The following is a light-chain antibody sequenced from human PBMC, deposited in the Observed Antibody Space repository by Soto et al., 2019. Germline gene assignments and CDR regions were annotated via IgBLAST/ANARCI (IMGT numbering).Light chain of an antibody. CDR3: QQYGSSRWT. Sequence: DIVLTQSPGTLSLSPGERATLSCRASQRISSNYLGWYQQKPGQAPRLLIYAASSRATGIPDRFSGSGSGTDFTLTISRLEPEDFAVYYCQQYGSSRWTFGQGTKVDIK. V-gene: IGKV3-20*01. CDR2: AAS. CDR1: QRISSNY. J-gene: IGKJ1*01.